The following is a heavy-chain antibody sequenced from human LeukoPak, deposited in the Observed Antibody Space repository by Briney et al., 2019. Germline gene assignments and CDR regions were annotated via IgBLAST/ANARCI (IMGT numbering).Heavy chain of an antibody. CDR1: GFTFSSYS. CDR2: ISSSSSTI. D-gene: IGHD3-10*01. V-gene: IGHV3-48*04. J-gene: IGHJ4*02. Sequence: PGGFLRLSCAASGFTFSSYSMNWVRQAPGKGLEWVSYISSSSSTIYYADSVKGRFTISRDNAKNSLYLQMNSLRAEDTAVYYCARDAPGSFGYSDYWGQGTLVTVSS. CDR3: ARDAPGSFGYSDY.